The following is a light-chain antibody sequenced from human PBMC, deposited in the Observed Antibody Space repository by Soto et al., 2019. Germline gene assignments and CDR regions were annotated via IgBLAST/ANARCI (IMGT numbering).Light chain of an antibody. Sequence: EIVLTQSPGTLSLSPGERAPLSCRASQSVRSSYLAWYQQKPGQAPRLLIYGASSRATGIPDRFSGSGSGTDFTLTISRLEPEDFAVYYCQQYGSSPNTFGQGTKLEIK. V-gene: IGKV3-20*01. CDR1: QSVRSSY. J-gene: IGKJ2*01. CDR3: QQYGSSPNT. CDR2: GAS.